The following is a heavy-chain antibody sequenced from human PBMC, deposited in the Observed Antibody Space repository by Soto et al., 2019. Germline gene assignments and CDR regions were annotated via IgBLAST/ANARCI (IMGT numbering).Heavy chain of an antibody. CDR3: ARRSSSTKFDY. D-gene: IGHD6-13*01. J-gene: IGHJ4*02. V-gene: IGHV4-59*08. CDR1: GGSISGYY. Sequence: PSETLSLTCTVSGGSISGYYWSWIRQPPGKGLEWIGYIYYSGSTNYNPSLKSRVTISVDTSKNQISLKLSSVTAADTAVYYCARRSSSTKFDYWGQGTLVTVS. CDR2: IYYSGST.